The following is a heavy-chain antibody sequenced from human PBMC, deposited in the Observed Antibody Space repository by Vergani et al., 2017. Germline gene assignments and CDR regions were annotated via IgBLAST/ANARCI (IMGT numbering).Heavy chain of an antibody. J-gene: IGHJ4*02. CDR1: GYTFTGYY. Sequence: QVQLVQSGAEVKKPGASVKVSCKASGYTFTGYYMHWVRQAPGQGLEWMGWIHPNSGGTNYAQKFQGRVTMTRDTSISTAYMELSNLRSDDTAVYYCARVGTSSNRDDVDCCRQGTLVTFSS. CDR3: ARVGTSSNRDDVDC. CDR2: IHPNSGGT. D-gene: IGHD2-2*01. V-gene: IGHV1-2*02.